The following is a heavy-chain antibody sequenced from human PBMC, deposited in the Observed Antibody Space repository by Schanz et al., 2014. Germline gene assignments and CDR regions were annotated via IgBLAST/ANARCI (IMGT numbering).Heavy chain of an antibody. CDR1: GFTFRSYG. Sequence: QVQLVESGGGVVQPGRSLRLSCAASGFTFRSYGMHWVRQAPGKGLEWVALISYDGSSKNHADSVQGRFTISRDNSKNAQKLQMDRMRDEDTAEYCCTRGIIAMVRGGDVGAFDIWGQGTMVIVSS. J-gene: IGHJ3*02. CDR2: ISYDGSSK. V-gene: IGHV3-33*01. D-gene: IGHD3-10*01. CDR3: TRGIIAMVRGGDVGAFDI.